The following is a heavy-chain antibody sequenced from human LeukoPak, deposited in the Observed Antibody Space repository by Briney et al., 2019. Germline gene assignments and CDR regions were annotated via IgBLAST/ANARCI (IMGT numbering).Heavy chain of an antibody. J-gene: IGHJ5*02. D-gene: IGHD5-18*01. CDR1: GYTFTGYY. Sequence: ASVKVSCKASGYTFTGYYMHWVRQAPGQGLEWMGWINPNSGDTKYAQKFQGRVTMTRDKSISTAYMELSRLRSDDTAVYYCARDIVMVTYWFDPWGQGTLVTVSS. V-gene: IGHV1-2*02. CDR3: ARDIVMVTYWFDP. CDR2: INPNSGDT.